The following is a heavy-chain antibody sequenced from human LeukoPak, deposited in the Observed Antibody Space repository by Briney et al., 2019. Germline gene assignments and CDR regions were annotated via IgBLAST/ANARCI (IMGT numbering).Heavy chain of an antibody. CDR1: GYMFEGYY. Sequence: ASVKVSCKASGYMFEGYYMTWVRQAPGQGLEWMGWISAYNGNTNYAQKLQGRVTMTTDTSTSTAYMELRSLRSDDTAVYYCARVCGGDCYSDFDYWGQGTLVTVSS. CDR2: ISAYNGNT. CDR3: ARVCGGDCYSDFDY. J-gene: IGHJ4*02. V-gene: IGHV1-18*01. D-gene: IGHD2-21*02.